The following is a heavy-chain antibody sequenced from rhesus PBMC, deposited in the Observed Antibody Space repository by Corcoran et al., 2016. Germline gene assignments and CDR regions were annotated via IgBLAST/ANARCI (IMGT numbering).Heavy chain of an antibody. D-gene: IGHD3-28*01. V-gene: IGHV4-80*01. Sequence: QVQLQKSGPGLVKPWETLSLTCAVSGGPFSSYCWSWFRQPPGKGREWIGEINGNSGSTNNNPSLKSRVTISQDASKNQFSLKLSSVTAADTAVYYCARYSYGSGYWDYWGQGVLVTVSS. CDR2: INGNSGST. J-gene: IGHJ4*01. CDR3: ARYSYGSGYWDY. CDR1: GGPFSSYC.